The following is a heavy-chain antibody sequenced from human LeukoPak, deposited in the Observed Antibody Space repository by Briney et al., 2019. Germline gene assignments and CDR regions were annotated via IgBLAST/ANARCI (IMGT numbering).Heavy chain of an antibody. CDR2: INPNSGGT. J-gene: IGHJ4*02. CDR3: ARDIGRYSSSRGELDY. D-gene: IGHD6-6*01. Sequence: ASVKVSCKASGYTFTGYYMHWVRQAPGQGLEWMGWINPNSGGTNYAQKFQGRVTMTRDTSISTAYMELSRLRSDDTAVYYCARDIGRYSSSRGELDYWGQGTLVTVSS. V-gene: IGHV1-2*02. CDR1: GYTFTGYY.